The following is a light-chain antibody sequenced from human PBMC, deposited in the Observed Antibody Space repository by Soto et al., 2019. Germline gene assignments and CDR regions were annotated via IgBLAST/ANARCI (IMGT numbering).Light chain of an antibody. J-gene: IGKJ2*03. CDR3: HQYNNWPPRS. Sequence: EIVMTQSPASLSVSPGETATLSCRASQSISNSLAWHQQKPGQAPSLLIYGASTRAPGIPARFSGSGSGTEFTLAISSLQSEDSALYYCHQYNNWPPRSFGQGNKLEIK. V-gene: IGKV3-15*01. CDR2: GAS. CDR1: QSISNS.